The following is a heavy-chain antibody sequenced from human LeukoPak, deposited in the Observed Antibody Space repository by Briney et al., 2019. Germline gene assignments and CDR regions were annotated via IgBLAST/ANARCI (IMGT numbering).Heavy chain of an antibody. J-gene: IGHJ4*02. D-gene: IGHD3-22*01. CDR3: AKVRYDSSGYYVFDY. CDR1: GFTFSSYA. Sequence: GGSLRLSCAASGFTFSSYAMSWVRQAPGKGLEWVSGISGSGGSTYYADSVKGRFTISRDNSKNTLYLQMNSLRAEDTAVYYCAKVRYDSSGYYVFDYWGQGTLVTVSS. V-gene: IGHV3-23*01. CDR2: ISGSGGST.